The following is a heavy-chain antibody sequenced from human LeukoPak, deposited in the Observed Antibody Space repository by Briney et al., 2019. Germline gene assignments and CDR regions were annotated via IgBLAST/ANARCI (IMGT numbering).Heavy chain of an antibody. J-gene: IGHJ5*02. CDR2: IYYSGRT. D-gene: IGHD3-10*01. CDR3: ARGGYYGSGNDFRFDP. Sequence: SETLSLTCIVSGGSIRSSSNYYWGWIRQSPGKGLEWIGTIYYSGRTYYNPSLKSRVTVSVETFKNQFSLKLRSVNAADTAVYYCARGGYYGSGNDFRFDPWGQGTLVTVSS. V-gene: IGHV4-39*07. CDR1: GGSIRSSSNYY.